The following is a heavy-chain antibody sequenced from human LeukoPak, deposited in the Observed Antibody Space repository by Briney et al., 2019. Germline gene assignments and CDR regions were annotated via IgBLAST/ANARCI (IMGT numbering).Heavy chain of an antibody. Sequence: GGSLRLSCAASGITFSSYPMTWVRQAPGKGLEWVSTISGSGGSTYYADSVKGRFTVSRDNAKNTLSLQMSSLRAEDTAVYYCAKEGSSGWIPTRHFDHWGLGTMVTVSS. CDR2: ISGSGGST. D-gene: IGHD6-19*01. CDR3: AKEGSSGWIPTRHFDH. V-gene: IGHV3-23*01. J-gene: IGHJ4*02. CDR1: GITFSSYP.